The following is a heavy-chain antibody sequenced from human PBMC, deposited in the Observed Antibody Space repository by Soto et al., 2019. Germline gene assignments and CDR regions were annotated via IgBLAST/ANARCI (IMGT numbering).Heavy chain of an antibody. D-gene: IGHD6-13*01. Sequence: PSETLSLTCAVSGGSISTSSYDWGWIRQPPGKGLEWIGTIYYSGSTYYNPSLKSRITISVDTSKNQFSLRLSSVTATDTAVYYCARVSSPGHYNWFDPWGQGTLVTVSS. CDR1: GGSISTSSYD. V-gene: IGHV4-39*01. CDR2: IYYSGST. J-gene: IGHJ5*02. CDR3: ARVSSPGHYNWFDP.